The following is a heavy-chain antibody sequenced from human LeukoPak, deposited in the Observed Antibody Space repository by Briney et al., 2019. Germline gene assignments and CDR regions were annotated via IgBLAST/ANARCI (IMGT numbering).Heavy chain of an antibody. J-gene: IGHJ3*02. CDR2: ITNSGDST. D-gene: IGHD6-19*01. CDR3: ARLGEWLVYDAFHI. CDR1: GFTFSTYA. Sequence: GGSLRLSCAASGFTFSTYAMSWVRQAPGKGLEWVSGITNSGDSTYYAASMKGRITISRDNPKNTLYLQMNSLRAEDTAVYYCARLGEWLVYDAFHIWGQGTMVTVSS. V-gene: IGHV3-23*01.